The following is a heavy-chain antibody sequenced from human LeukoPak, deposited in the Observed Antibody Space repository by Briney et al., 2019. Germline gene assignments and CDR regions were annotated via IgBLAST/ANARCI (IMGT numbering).Heavy chain of an antibody. Sequence: GRSLRLSCAGSGFTFNNYGIHWVRQAPGKGLEWVSGVGPSGARTYYADSVKGRFTVSRDNSKNMVFLQMNSLRAEDTAIYYCAKDDAYLQYDDWGQGTLVTVSS. J-gene: IGHJ4*02. CDR1: GFTFNNYG. CDR3: AKDDAYLQYDD. CDR2: VGPSGART. D-gene: IGHD5-24*01. V-gene: IGHV3-23*01.